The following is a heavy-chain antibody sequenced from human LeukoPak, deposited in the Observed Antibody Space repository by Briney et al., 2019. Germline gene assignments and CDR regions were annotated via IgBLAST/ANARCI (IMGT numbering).Heavy chain of an antibody. D-gene: IGHD2-15*01. V-gene: IGHV3-48*01. CDR3: ARDQYSRMVAATFDY. Sequence: GGSLRLSCAASGFTFSSYSMNWVRQAPGKGLEWVSYISSSSSTIYYADSVKGRFTISRDNAKNSLYLQMNSLRAEDTAVYYCARDQYSRMVAATFDYWGQGTLVTVSS. CDR1: GFTFSSYS. J-gene: IGHJ4*02. CDR2: ISSSSSTI.